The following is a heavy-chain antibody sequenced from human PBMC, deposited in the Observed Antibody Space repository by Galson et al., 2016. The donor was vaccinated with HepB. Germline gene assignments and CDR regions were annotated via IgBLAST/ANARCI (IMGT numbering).Heavy chain of an antibody. J-gene: IGHJ6*04. CDR3: ARFIASPWNDYYYYGMDV. CDR2: ISNDGSNK. CDR1: GFAFGSHW. D-gene: IGHD1-1*01. Sequence: SLRLSCAASGFAFGSHWMHWVRQAPGKGLEWLAVISNDGSNKYFADSVKGRFTISRDNSKNTLYLQMNSLRAEDTAVYYCARFIASPWNDYYYYGMDVWGKGTTVTVSS. V-gene: IGHV3-30-3*01.